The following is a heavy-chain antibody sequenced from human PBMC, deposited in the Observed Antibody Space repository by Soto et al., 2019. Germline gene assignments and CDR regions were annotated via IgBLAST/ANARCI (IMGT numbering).Heavy chain of an antibody. CDR2: IIPIFGTA. V-gene: IGHV1-69*01. CDR3: ARDQGGYGDYVDYYYDYGMDV. D-gene: IGHD4-17*01. Sequence: QVQLVQSGAEVKKPGSSVKVSCKASGGTFSSYAISWVRQAPGQGLEWMGGIIPIFGTANYAQKFQGRVTITADESTSTAYMELSRLRSEDTAVYYCARDQGGYGDYVDYYYDYGMDVWGQGTTVTVSS. J-gene: IGHJ6*02. CDR1: GGTFSSYA.